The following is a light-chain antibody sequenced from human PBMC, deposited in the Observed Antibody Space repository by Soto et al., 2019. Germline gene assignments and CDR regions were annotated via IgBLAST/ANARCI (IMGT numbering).Light chain of an antibody. Sequence: DIQMTQSPSTLSASVGDRVTITCRASQSISKWLVWYQQKPGKAPKLLIYQASSLESGVPSRFSGSRYGTEFTLTISSLQPDDFATYYCQQYNTYLTFGGGTKVDIK. J-gene: IGKJ4*01. CDR3: QQYNTYLT. CDR1: QSISKW. CDR2: QAS. V-gene: IGKV1-5*03.